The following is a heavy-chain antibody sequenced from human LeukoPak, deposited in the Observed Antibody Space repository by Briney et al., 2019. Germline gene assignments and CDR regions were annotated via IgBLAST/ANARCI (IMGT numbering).Heavy chain of an antibody. D-gene: IGHD6-19*01. V-gene: IGHV4-39*07. CDR1: GGSISSSSYS. CDR3: ARDLIAVTGTDWFDP. J-gene: IGHJ5*02. Sequence: SETLSLTCTVSGGSISSSSYSWGWIRQPPGKGLEWIGSIYYSGSTYYNPSLKSRVTISVDTSKNQFSLKLSSVTAADTAVYYCARDLIAVTGTDWFDPWGQGTLVTVSS. CDR2: IYYSGST.